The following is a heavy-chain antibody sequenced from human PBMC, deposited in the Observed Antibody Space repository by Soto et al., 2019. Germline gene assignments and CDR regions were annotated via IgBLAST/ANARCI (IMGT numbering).Heavy chain of an antibody. Sequence: QVQLVQSGAEVKKPGASVKVSCKASGYTFTSYYMHWVRQAPGQGLEWMGIINPSGGRTCYAQKFQGRVTMTRDTSTSTVYMELSSLSSEDTAVYYCARFITGTTVGWFDPCGQGTLVTVAS. CDR1: GYTFTSYY. CDR3: ARFITGTTVGWFDP. CDR2: INPSGGRT. J-gene: IGHJ5*02. D-gene: IGHD1-7*01. V-gene: IGHV1-46*01.